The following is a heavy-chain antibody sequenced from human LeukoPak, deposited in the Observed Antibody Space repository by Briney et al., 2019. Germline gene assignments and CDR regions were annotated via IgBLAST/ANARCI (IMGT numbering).Heavy chain of an antibody. D-gene: IGHD2-2*01. J-gene: IGHJ6*02. Sequence: GGSLRLSCAAPGFTFSDYYMSWIRQAPGKGLEWVSYISSSGSTIYYADSVKGRFTISRDNAKSSLYLQMNSLRAEDTAVYYCAREHLDCSSTSCPPTYYYYGMDVWGQGTTVTVSS. CDR2: ISSSGSTI. CDR3: AREHLDCSSTSCPPTYYYYGMDV. CDR1: GFTFSDYY. V-gene: IGHV3-11*01.